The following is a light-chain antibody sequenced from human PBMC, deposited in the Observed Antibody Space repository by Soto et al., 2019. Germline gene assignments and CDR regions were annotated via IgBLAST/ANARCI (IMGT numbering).Light chain of an antibody. CDR1: SSNLGKNT. CDR2: SNT. CDR3: AVWDDSLYL. V-gene: IGLV1-44*01. Sequence: QSALTQPPSASGTPGQTVTISCSGRSSNLGKNTVSWYQHLPGTAPKLLIYSNTQRPLGVPVRFAGAKSGTSASLAISGLQSDDEADYYCAVWDDSLYLFGNGTKVTVL. J-gene: IGLJ1*01.